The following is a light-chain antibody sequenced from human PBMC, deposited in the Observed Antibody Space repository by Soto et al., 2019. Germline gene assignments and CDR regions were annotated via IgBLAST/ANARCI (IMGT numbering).Light chain of an antibody. Sequence: DVVMTQSPLSLPVTLGQPASISCRSSQSLVYSDGNTYLNWFRQRPGQTTRSLIYKVSNRYCVVPDRFIGSGSGTDLTLKISRVEAEDVGVYHCMQGTHVPPDTFGQGTRLEIK. CDR2: KVS. J-gene: IGKJ5*01. CDR1: QSLVYSDGNTY. CDR3: MQGTHVPPDT. V-gene: IGKV2-30*01.